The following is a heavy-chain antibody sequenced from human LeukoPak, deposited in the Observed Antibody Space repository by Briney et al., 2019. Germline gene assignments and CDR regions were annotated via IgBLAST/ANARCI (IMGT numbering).Heavy chain of an antibody. Sequence: GGSLRLSCAASGFTFDDYGMSWVRQAPGKGLEWVSAISGSGGSTYYADSVKGRFTISRDNSKNTLYLQMNSLRAEDTAVYYCAKDLRGIAVSPSGYWGQGTLVTVSS. CDR2: ISGSGGST. CDR1: GFTFDDYG. J-gene: IGHJ4*02. V-gene: IGHV3-23*01. D-gene: IGHD6-19*01. CDR3: AKDLRGIAVSPSGY.